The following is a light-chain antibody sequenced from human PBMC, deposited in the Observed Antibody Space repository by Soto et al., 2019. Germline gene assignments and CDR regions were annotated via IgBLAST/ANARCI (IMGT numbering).Light chain of an antibody. CDR1: QNINHY. J-gene: IGKJ2*01. Sequence: DPQMTQSPSSLSASVGDRVTITCRASQNINHYLNWYQHQPGKAPELLIYGASSLQSGVPSRFSGGGSGTDFTLTITNLQPEDFATYYCQQSYTLPNTFGQGTNLEIK. V-gene: IGKV1-39*01. CDR2: GAS. CDR3: QQSYTLPNT.